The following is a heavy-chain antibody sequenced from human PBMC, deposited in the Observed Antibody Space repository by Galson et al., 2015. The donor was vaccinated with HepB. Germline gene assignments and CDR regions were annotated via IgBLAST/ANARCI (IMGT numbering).Heavy chain of an antibody. J-gene: IGHJ4*02. CDR1: GYTFTSYG. V-gene: IGHV1-18*01. D-gene: IGHD2-2*01. CDR3: ARGYCSSTSCYYFDY. CDR2: ISAYNGNT. Sequence: SVKVSCKASGYTFTSYGISWVRQAPGQGLKWMGWISAYNGNTNYAQKLQGRVTMTTDTSTSTAYMELRSLRSDDTAVYYCARGYCSSTSCYYFDYWGQGTLVTVSS.